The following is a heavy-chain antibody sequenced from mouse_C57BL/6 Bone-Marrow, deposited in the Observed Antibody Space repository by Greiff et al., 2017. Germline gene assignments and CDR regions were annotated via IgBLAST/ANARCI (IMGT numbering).Heavy chain of an antibody. J-gene: IGHJ4*01. CDR1: GYTFTSYW. CDR3: ARRLGDAMDY. CDR2: IDPSDSYT. Sequence: VQLQQPGAELVKPGASVKLSCKASGYTFTSYWMQWVKQRPGQGLEWIGEIDPSDSYTNYNQKFKGKATLTVDTSSSTAYMQLSSLTSEDSAVYYCARRLGDAMDYWGQGTSVTVSS. V-gene: IGHV1-50*01. D-gene: IGHD4-1*01.